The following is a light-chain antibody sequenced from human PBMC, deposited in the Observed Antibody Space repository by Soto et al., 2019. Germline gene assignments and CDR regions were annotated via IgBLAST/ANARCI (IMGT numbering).Light chain of an antibody. V-gene: IGKV3-20*01. CDR2: GAS. CDR1: QSISTNY. J-gene: IGKJ1*01. CDR3: QHYGTSPTWT. Sequence: EIVLTQSPVTLSLSPGETATLSCRASQSISTNYLAWYQQKPGQAPRPLIFGASSRASGIPGRFSGSGSGTDFTLTISRLEPEYFAVYYCQHYGTSPTWTFGQGTKVEIK.